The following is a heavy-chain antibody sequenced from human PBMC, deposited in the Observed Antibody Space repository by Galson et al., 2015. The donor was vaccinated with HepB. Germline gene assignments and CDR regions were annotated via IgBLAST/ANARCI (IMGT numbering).Heavy chain of an antibody. Sequence: SPRLSCAASGFTFSHYGMVWVRQVPGKGLEWMSFISRHGDTKLYADSVKGRFSISRDNSGNTLHLLMNSLSAEDTAVYFCGIVPGPMDVWGKGTTVTVSS. CDR2: ISRHGDTK. CDR3: GIVPGPMDV. CDR1: GFTFSHYG. D-gene: IGHD3-16*02. V-gene: IGHV3-30*03. J-gene: IGHJ6*03.